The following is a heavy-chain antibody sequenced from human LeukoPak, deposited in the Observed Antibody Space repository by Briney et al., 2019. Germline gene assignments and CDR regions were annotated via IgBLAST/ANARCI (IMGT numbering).Heavy chain of an antibody. D-gene: IGHD6-13*01. CDR3: AKDLLGVAAGNY. CDR2: ISGSGGDT. CDR1: GFTVSSNY. Sequence: PGGSLRLSCAASGFTVSSNYMSWVRQGPGKGLEWVSGISGSGGDTYYADSVKGRFTISRDNSKSTLYLQMNSLRAEDTAVYSCAKDLLGVAAGNYWGQGTLVTVSS. J-gene: IGHJ4*02. V-gene: IGHV3-23*01.